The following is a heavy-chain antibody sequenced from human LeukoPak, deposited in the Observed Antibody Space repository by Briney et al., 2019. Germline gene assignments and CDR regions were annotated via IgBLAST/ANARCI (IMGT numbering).Heavy chain of an antibody. D-gene: IGHD3-9*01. CDR2: ISYDGSKI. CDR1: GFGFSSYG. CDR3: AKDSFVRDIYRFFDWSFDG. J-gene: IGHJ4*02. V-gene: IGHV3-30*18. Sequence: GGALRLSCAASGFGFSSYGMHWVRQAPGKGLEWVALISYDGSKIYYSDSVKGRFTISRDNSRNTVHLQMNSLRAEDTAVYYCAKDSFVRDIYRFFDWSFDGWGQGTLVTVSS.